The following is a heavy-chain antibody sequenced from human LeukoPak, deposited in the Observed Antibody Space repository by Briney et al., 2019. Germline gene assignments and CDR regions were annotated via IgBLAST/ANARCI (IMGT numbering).Heavy chain of an antibody. J-gene: IGHJ4*02. Sequence: SQTLSLTCTVSGGSISSGSYYWSWIRQPAGKGLEWIGRIYTSGSTNYNPSLKSRVTISVGTSKNQFSLKLSSVTAADTAVYYCAREYGDYEYYFDYWGQGTLVTVSS. CDR3: AREYGDYEYYFDY. CDR2: IYTSGST. CDR1: GGSISSGSYY. V-gene: IGHV4-61*02. D-gene: IGHD4-17*01.